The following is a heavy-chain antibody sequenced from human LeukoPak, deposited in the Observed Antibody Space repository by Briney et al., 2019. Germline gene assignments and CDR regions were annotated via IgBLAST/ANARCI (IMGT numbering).Heavy chain of an antibody. V-gene: IGHV3-33*01. CDR2: IWYDGSNK. CDR1: GFTFSSYG. D-gene: IGHD3-22*01. J-gene: IGHJ4*02. CDR3: AREKMIDGPFDY. Sequence: PGGSLRLSCAASGFTFSSYGMHWVRQAPGKGLEWVAVIWYDGSNKYYADSVKGRFTISRDNSKNTLYLQMNSLRAEDTAVYYCAREKMIDGPFDYWGQGTLVTVSS.